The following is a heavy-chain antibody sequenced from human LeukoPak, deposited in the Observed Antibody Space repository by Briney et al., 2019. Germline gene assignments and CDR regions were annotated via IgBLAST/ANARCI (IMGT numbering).Heavy chain of an antibody. CDR1: GGSISSYY. D-gene: IGHD2-2*01. J-gene: IGHJ5*02. Sequence: SETLSLTCTVSGGSISSYYWSWIRQPPGKGLEWIGEINHSGSTNYNPSLKSRVTISVDTSKNQFSLKLSSVTAADTAVYYCARQNIYCSRTSCYEVDWFDPWGQGTLVTVSS. CDR2: INHSGST. V-gene: IGHV4-34*01. CDR3: ARQNIYCSRTSCYEVDWFDP.